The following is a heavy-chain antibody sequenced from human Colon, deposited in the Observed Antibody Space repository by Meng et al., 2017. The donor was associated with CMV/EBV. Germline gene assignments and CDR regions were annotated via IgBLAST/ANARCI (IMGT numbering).Heavy chain of an antibody. J-gene: IGHJ4*02. CDR1: GDTYTTYA. CDR3: ALEDILTGQYSFDY. V-gene: IGHV7-4-1*02. D-gene: IGHD3-9*01. CDR2: INTNTGNP. Sequence: KSSGDTYTTYAMNWVRQAPGQGLEWMGWINTNTGNPTYAQGFTGRFVFSLDTSISTAYLQIRSLKDEDTAVYYCALEDILTGQYSFDYWGQGSLVTVSS.